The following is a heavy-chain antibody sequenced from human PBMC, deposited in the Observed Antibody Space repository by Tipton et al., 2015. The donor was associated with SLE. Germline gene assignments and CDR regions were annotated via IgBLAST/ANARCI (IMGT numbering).Heavy chain of an antibody. Sequence: AGLVKPSQTLSLTCAVYGESFNGYFWTWIRQPPGKGLEWIAEIIHSGVTNYNPSLRSRVTISVDMSKNQVSLKLSSVTAADTAVYYCARDDRSVDSWFDPWGPGTLVTVSS. CDR3: ARDDRSVDSWFDP. CDR1: GESFNGYF. J-gene: IGHJ5*02. CDR2: IIHSGVT. V-gene: IGHV4-34*12. D-gene: IGHD2-21*01.